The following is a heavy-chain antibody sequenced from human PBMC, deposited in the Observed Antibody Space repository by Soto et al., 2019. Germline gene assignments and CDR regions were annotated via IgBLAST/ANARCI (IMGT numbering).Heavy chain of an antibody. CDR1: GYTFSIYG. D-gene: IGHD5-12*01. CDR2: ISPDNGNT. CDR3: AIATGSSGYAGMDV. V-gene: IGHV1-18*01. J-gene: IGHJ6*02. Sequence: QVQLVQSGGEVKKPGASVKVSCKASGYTFSIYGINWVRQAPGQGLEWMGWISPDNGNTNYAQKLQGRVTMTTDTSTSTAYMELRSLRSDDTDVYYCAIATGSSGYAGMDVWGQGTTVTVSS.